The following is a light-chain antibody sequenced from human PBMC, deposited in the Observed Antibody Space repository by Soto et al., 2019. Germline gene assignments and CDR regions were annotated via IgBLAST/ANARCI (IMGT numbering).Light chain of an antibody. CDR1: SSDVGGYDY. Sequence: QSALTQPRSVSGSPGQSVTISCSGTSSDVGGYDYVSWYQHHPGKAPKLMIYDVSKRPSGVRDRFSGSTSGSTASLTISGLQAEDEADYYCCSYAGSYSYVFGTGTKLTVL. CDR3: CSYAGSYSYV. J-gene: IGLJ1*01. V-gene: IGLV2-11*01. CDR2: DVS.